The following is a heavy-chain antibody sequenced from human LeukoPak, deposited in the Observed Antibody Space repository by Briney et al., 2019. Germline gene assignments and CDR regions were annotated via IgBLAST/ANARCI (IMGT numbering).Heavy chain of an antibody. CDR3: AKCRVGAANFDY. CDR2: ISGSGANT. J-gene: IGHJ4*02. Sequence: QSGGSLRLSCPASAFTFNSYAMSWVRQAPGKGLEWVSAISGSGANTYYADSVKGRFTISRDNSKNTLYLQMNNLRAEDTAVYYCAKCRVGAANFDYWGQGTLVTVSS. D-gene: IGHD1-26*01. CDR1: AFTFNSYA. V-gene: IGHV3-23*01.